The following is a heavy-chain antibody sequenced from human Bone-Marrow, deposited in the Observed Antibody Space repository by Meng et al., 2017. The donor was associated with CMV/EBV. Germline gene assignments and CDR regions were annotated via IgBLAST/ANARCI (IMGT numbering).Heavy chain of an antibody. CDR1: GFTFSSYA. CDR2: IRSKANSYAT. D-gene: IGHD2-21*01. Sequence: GGSLRLSCAASGFTFSSYAMHWVRQASGKGLEWVGRIRSKANSYATAYAASVKGRFTISRDDSKNTAYLQMNSLKTEDTAVYYCTSQTLWWGGYWGQGTLVTVSS. CDR3: TSQTLWWGGY. V-gene: IGHV3-73*01. J-gene: IGHJ4*02.